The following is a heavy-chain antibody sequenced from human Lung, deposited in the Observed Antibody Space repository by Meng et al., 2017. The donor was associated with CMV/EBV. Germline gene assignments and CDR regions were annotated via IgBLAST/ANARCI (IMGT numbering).Heavy chain of an antibody. J-gene: IGHJ4*02. Sequence: HGLHPTLANPLSSPTPTVAVSRGPIRSRNGCRCVHPPPWTGLEWIGPISHFRGTNYNPCLRSRVPISVDPSKHLFSLYLSSVSAAYTAVYYCASFPPPGKQWLVTDYWGQGTLVTVSS. V-gene: IGHV4-4*02. CDR3: ASFPPPGKQWLVTDY. CDR2: ISHFRGT. CDR1: RGPIRSRNG. D-gene: IGHD6-19*01.